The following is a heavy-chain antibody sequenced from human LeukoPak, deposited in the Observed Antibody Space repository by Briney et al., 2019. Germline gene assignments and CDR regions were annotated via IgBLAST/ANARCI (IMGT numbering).Heavy chain of an antibody. CDR1: GFTFSSYA. CDR3: ASEGVTKSARPLDY. D-gene: IGHD6-6*01. J-gene: IGHJ4*02. V-gene: IGHV3-30-3*01. Sequence: GGSLRLSCAASGFTFSSYAMHWVRQAPGKGLEWVAVISYDGSNKYYADSVKGRFTISRDNSKNTLYLQMNSLRAEDTAVYYCASEGVTKSARPLDYWGQGSLVTVSS. CDR2: ISYDGSNK.